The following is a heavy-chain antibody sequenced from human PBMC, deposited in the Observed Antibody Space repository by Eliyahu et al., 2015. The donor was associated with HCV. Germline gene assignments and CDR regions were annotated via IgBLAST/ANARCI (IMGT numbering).Heavy chain of an antibody. Sequence: VESGGGVVQPGRSLRLSCAASGFTFSSYAMHWVRQAPGKGLEWVAVISYDGSNKYYADSVKGRFTISRDNPKNTLYLQMNSLRAEDTAVYYCARGINGMDVWGQGTTVTVSS. J-gene: IGHJ6*02. CDR2: ISYDGSNK. D-gene: IGHD3-10*01. CDR3: ARGINGMDV. CDR1: GFTFSSYA. V-gene: IGHV3-30-3*01.